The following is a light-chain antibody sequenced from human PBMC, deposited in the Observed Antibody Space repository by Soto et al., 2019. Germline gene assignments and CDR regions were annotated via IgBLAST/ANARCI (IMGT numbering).Light chain of an antibody. V-gene: IGKV4-1*01. CDR2: WAS. Sequence: DIVMTQSPDSLAVSLGERATINCKSSQNILYSPNNKNYLAWYQQKPGQPPKLLTYWASTRQSEVPDRFSGSGSETDFTLTISSVQSEDVAVYYCLQYYNSYTFGQGTKLEI. CDR1: QNILYSPNNKNY. CDR3: LQYYNSYT. J-gene: IGKJ2*01.